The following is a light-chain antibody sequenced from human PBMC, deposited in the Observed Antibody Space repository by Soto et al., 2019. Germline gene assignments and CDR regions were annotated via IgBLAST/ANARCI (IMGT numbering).Light chain of an antibody. Sequence: EIVMTQSPATLSVSPGERATLSCRASQSVSSNLAWYQQKPGQAPRLLIYGASTRATGIPARFSGSGSGTEFTLTISSLQPEDVATYYCQRYNSAPVTFGQGTKVDIK. CDR3: QRYNSAPVT. J-gene: IGKJ1*01. V-gene: IGKV3-15*01. CDR2: GAS. CDR1: QSVSSN.